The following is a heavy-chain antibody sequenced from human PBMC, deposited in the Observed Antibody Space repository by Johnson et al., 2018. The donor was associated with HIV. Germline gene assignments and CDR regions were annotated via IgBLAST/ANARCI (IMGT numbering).Heavy chain of an antibody. J-gene: IGHJ3*02. D-gene: IGHD3-22*01. V-gene: IGHV3-66*01. CDR3: ARDRAEAYYYDSSGRKSGFDI. Sequence: VQLVESGGGLVKPGGSLRLSCVASGFTFSDYYMSWVRQAPGKGLEWASFFYSGGGTYYADYVKGRFTISRDNSKNTLYLQMNSLRAEDTAVYYCARDRAEAYYYDSSGRKSGFDIWGQGTMVTVSS. CDR1: GFTFSDYY. CDR2: FYSGGGT.